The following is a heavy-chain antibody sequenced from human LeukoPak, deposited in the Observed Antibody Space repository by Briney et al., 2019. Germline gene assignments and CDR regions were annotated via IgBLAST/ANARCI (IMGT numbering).Heavy chain of an antibody. J-gene: IGHJ6*02. Sequence: PSETLSLTCTVSGGSISSYYWSWTRQPAGKGLEWIGRIYTSGSTNYNPSLKSRVTMSIDTSKNQFSLKLSSVTAADTAVYYCARDGLSGSGSGGYYYYGMDVWGQGTTVTVSS. CDR3: ARDGLSGSGSGGYYYYGMDV. V-gene: IGHV4-4*07. CDR2: IYTSGST. CDR1: GGSISSYY. D-gene: IGHD3-10*01.